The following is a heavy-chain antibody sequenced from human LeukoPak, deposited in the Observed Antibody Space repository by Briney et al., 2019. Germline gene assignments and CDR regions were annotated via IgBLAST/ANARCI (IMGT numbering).Heavy chain of an antibody. D-gene: IGHD4-17*01. CDR1: GFTFGDYA. J-gene: IGHJ6*02. V-gene: IGHV3-49*04. CDR2: IRSKAYGGTT. Sequence: GGSLRLSCTASGFTFGDYAMSWVRQAPGKGLEWVGFIRSKAYGGTTEYAASVKGRFTISRDDSKSIAYLQMNSLKTEDTAVYYCTRDRVYGDYGNYYYYGMDVWGQGTTVTVSS. CDR3: TRDRVYGDYGNYYYYGMDV.